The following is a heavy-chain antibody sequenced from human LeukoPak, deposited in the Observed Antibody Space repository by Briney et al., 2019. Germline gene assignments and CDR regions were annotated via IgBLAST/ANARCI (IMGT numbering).Heavy chain of an antibody. D-gene: IGHD1-1*01. Sequence: GSLRLSCAASGFTFSSYAMHWVRQAPGKGLEYVSAISSNGGSTYYANSVKGRFTISRDNSKNTLYLQMGSLRAEDMAVYYCARHARTYGYFDYWGQGTRVTVSS. CDR1: GFTFSSYA. CDR2: ISSNGGST. CDR3: ARHARTYGYFDY. J-gene: IGHJ4*02. V-gene: IGHV3-64*01.